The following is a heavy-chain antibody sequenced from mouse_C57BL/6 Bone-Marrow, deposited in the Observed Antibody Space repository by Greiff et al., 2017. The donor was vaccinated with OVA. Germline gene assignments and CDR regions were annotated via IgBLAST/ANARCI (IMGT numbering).Heavy chain of an antibody. D-gene: IGHD1-1*01. Sequence: EVMLVESGPELVKPGASVKIPCKASGYTFTDYNMDWVKQSHGKSLEWIGDINPNNGGTIYNQKFKGKATLTVDKSSSTAYMELRSLTSEDTAVYYCARRGLLRSLAYWGQGTLVTVSA. J-gene: IGHJ3*01. V-gene: IGHV1-18*01. CDR2: INPNNGGT. CDR3: ARRGLLRSLAY. CDR1: GYTFTDYN.